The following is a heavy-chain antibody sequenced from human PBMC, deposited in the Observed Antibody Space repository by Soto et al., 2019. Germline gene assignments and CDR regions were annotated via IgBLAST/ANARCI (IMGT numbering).Heavy chain of an antibody. CDR1: GGTFSSYA. CDR3: AVGEYYYDSSGYYDY. Sequence: WASVKVSCKASGGTFSSYAISWVRQAPGQGLEWMGVIIPIFGTANYAQKFQGRVTITADESTSTAYMELSSLRSEDTAVYYCAVGEYYYDSSGYYDYWGQGTLVTVSS. J-gene: IGHJ4*02. V-gene: IGHV1-69*13. D-gene: IGHD3-22*01. CDR2: IIPIFGTA.